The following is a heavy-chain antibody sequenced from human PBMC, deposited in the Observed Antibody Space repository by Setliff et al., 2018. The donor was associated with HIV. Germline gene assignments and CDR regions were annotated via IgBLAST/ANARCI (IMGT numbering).Heavy chain of an antibody. CDR2: IYYSGST. D-gene: IGHD6-6*01. V-gene: IGHV4-34*01. CDR3: ASTSSLGSSFDY. CDR1: GGSFSGYY. Sequence: PSETLSLTCALYGGSFSGYYWSWIRQPPGKGLEWIGSIYYSGSTYYNPSLKSRVAISVDTSKNQFSLKLSSVTAADTAVYYCASTSSLGSSFDYWGQGTLVPSPQ. J-gene: IGHJ4*02.